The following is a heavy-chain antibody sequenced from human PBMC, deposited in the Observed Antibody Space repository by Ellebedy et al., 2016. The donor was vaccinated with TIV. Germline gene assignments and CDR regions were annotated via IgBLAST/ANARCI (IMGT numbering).Heavy chain of an antibody. J-gene: IGHJ4*02. CDR1: GGSISSSSYY. V-gene: IGHV4-61*01. Sequence: SETLSLTCTVSGGSISSSSYYWSWIRQPPGKGLEWIGYIYYSGSTNYNPSLKSRVTISVDTSKNQFSLKLSSVTAADTAVYYCARGWSSGWTNYFDYWGQGTLVTVSP. CDR2: IYYSGST. D-gene: IGHD6-19*01. CDR3: ARGWSSGWTNYFDY.